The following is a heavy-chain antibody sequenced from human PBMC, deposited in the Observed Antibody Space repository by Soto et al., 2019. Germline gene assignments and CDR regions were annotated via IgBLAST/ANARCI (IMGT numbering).Heavy chain of an antibody. Sequence: EVQLVESGGGLVQPGGSLRLSCAASGFTFSNYDMHWVRQVTGKGLEWVSGITTAGDTYYPGSVKGRFTISREKAKNSLYLQMNSLSAGDTAVYDCARELHGGSYGMDVWGQGTTVTVSS. J-gene: IGHJ6*02. CDR1: GFTFSNYD. V-gene: IGHV3-13*01. CDR3: ARELHGGSYGMDV. CDR2: ITTAGDT.